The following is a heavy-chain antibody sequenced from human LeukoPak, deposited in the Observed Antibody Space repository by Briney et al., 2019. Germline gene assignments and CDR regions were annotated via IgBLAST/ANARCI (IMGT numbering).Heavy chain of an antibody. CDR1: EFSVGSNY. J-gene: IGHJ6*03. CDR3: ARDGPVYGGNSHYYYYYYMDV. Sequence: GGSLRLSCAASEFSVGSNYMTWVRQAPGKGLEWVSSISSSSSYIYYADSVKGRFTISRDNAKNSPYLQMNSLRAEDTAVYYCARDGPVYGGNSHYYYYYYMDVWGKGTTVTVSS. CDR2: ISSSSSYI. V-gene: IGHV3-21*01. D-gene: IGHD4-23*01.